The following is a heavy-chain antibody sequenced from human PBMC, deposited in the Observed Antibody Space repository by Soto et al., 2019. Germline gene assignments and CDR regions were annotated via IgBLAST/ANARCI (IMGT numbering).Heavy chain of an antibody. CDR1: GYTFTTYG. D-gene: IGHD3-9*01. CDR2: ITLYKGTT. V-gene: IGHV1-18*01. J-gene: IGHJ5*02. CDR3: AKVILYSFQYFDWGRGFDP. Sequence: QVQLVQSGAEVKKPGASVKVSCKTSGYTFTTYGISWVRQAPGQGLGWMGWITLYKGTTKYAKKLQGRVTMTTDRSTSKAYMERRSLRFDETGVYYCAKVILYSFQYFDWGRGFDPWGQGTLVTVSS.